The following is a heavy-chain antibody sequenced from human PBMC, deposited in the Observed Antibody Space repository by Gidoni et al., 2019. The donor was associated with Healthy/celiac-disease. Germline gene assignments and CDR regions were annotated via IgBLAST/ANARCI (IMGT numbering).Heavy chain of an antibody. D-gene: IGHD3-22*01. CDR3: ARELAGSRSSGYLGY. J-gene: IGHJ4*02. Sequence: QVQLVESGGGVVQPGRSLSPSCAASGFTFRSYGMHWVRQAPGKGLEWVAVIWYDGSNKYYADSVKGRFTISRDNSKNTLYLQMNSLRAEDTAVYYCARELAGSRSSGYLGYWGQGTLVTVSS. CDR1: GFTFRSYG. V-gene: IGHV3-33*01. CDR2: IWYDGSNK.